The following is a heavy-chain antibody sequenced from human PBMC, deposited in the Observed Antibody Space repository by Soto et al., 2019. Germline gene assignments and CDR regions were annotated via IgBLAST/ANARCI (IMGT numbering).Heavy chain of an antibody. V-gene: IGHV3-30*18. J-gene: IGHJ6*02. CDR1: GFTFSSYG. CDR3: AKNDYGDYYGMDV. D-gene: IGHD4-17*01. CDR2: ISYDGSNK. Sequence: RGSLRLSCAASGFTFSSYGMHWVRQAPGKGLEWVAVISYDGSNKYYADSVKGRFTISRDNSKNTLYLQMNSLRAEDTAVYYCAKNDYGDYYGMDVWGQGTTVTVSS.